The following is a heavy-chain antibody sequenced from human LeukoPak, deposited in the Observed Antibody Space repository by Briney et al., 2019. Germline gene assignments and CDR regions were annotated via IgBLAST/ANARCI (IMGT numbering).Heavy chain of an antibody. CDR1: GFTFSSYW. Sequence: GGSLRLSCAASGFTFSSYWMSWVRQAPGKGLEWVANIKQDGSEKYYVDSVKGRFTISRDNAKNSLYLQMNSLRAEDTAVYYCARVFNPLSSGDAFDIWGQGTMVTVSS. V-gene: IGHV3-7*01. CDR2: IKQDGSEK. J-gene: IGHJ3*02. D-gene: IGHD6-19*01. CDR3: ARVFNPLSSGDAFDI.